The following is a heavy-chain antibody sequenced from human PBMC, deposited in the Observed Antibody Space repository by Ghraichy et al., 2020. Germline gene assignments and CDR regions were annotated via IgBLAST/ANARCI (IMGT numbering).Heavy chain of an antibody. CDR2: ISSDGVST. CDR1: GFTFSSYA. V-gene: IGHV3-64D*09. CDR3: VSRITIFGVVILR. Sequence: GESLNISCSASGFTFSSYAMHWVRQAPGKGLEYVSAISSDGVSTYYADSMKGRFTISRDNSKNTLYLQMSSLRAEDTAVYYCVSRITIFGVVILRCGQGTLVTVSS. D-gene: IGHD3-3*01. J-gene: IGHJ4*02.